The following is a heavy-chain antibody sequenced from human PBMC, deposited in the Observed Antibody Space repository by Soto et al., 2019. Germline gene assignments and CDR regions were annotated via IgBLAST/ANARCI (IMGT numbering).Heavy chain of an antibody. J-gene: IGHJ4*02. V-gene: IGHV4-30-2*01. D-gene: IGHD3-22*01. Sequence: SETLSLTCTVSGGSVSSGGYSWSWIRQPPGKGLEWIGYIYHTGRSTYYNPSLKSRIAISVDRSKNQFSLKMSSVTAADTAVYYCATGDGYFVYYFDYWGPGTLVTVSS. CDR1: GGSVSSGGYS. CDR3: ATGDGYFVYYFDY. CDR2: IYHTGRST.